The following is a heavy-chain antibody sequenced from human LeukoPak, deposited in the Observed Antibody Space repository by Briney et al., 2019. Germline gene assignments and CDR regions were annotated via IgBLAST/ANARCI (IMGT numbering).Heavy chain of an antibody. Sequence: SVKVSCKTSGGTFSSYAISWARQAPGQGLEWMGGIIPIFGTANYAQKFQGRVTITADESTSTAYMELSSLRSEDTAVYYCARAVVEEYLLPYVGRVPNWFDPWGQGTLVTVSS. V-gene: IGHV1-69*13. D-gene: IGHD2-2*02. CDR2: IIPIFGTA. CDR1: GGTFSSYA. J-gene: IGHJ5*02. CDR3: ARAVVEEYLLPYVGRVPNWFDP.